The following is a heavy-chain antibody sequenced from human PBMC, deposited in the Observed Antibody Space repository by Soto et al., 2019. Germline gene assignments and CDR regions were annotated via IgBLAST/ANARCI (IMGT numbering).Heavy chain of an antibody. Sequence: ASVKVFCKAPGYTFTSYALHWFRKAAGQRLEWMGWINAGNGNTKYSQKFQGRVTITRDTSASTAYMELGSLRSEDTAVYYCARDGPDCSGGSCYPGYWGQGTLVTVSS. CDR1: GYTFTSYA. D-gene: IGHD2-15*01. V-gene: IGHV1-3*01. J-gene: IGHJ4*02. CDR2: INAGNGNT. CDR3: ARDGPDCSGGSCYPGY.